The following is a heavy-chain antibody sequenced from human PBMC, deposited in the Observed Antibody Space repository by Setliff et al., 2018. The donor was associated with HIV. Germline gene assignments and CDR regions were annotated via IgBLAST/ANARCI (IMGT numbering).Heavy chain of an antibody. Sequence: VASVKVSCKASGGTFSSFAISWVRQAPGQGLEWMGGIIPIFGTANYAQKFRGRVTITADESTSTVYMELSSLRSEDTAVYYCARVYYYDSSGYYYGYFDLWGRGTLVTVSS. CDR1: GGTFSSFA. CDR3: ARVYYYDSSGYYYGYFDL. D-gene: IGHD3-22*01. V-gene: IGHV1-69*13. J-gene: IGHJ2*01. CDR2: IIPIFGTA.